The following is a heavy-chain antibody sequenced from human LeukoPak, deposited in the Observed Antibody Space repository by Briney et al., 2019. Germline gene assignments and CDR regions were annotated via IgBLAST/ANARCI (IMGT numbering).Heavy chain of an antibody. CDR3: ATPGRWLQLDY. D-gene: IGHD5-24*01. CDR2: INHSGST. V-gene: IGHV4-34*01. CDR1: GGSLSAYY. J-gene: IGHJ4*02. Sequence: SETLSLTCAVHGGSLSAYYWSWIRQPPGKGLEWIGEINHSGSTNYNPSLKSRVTISVDTSKNQFSLKSSSVTAADTAVYYCATPGRWLQLDYWGQGTLVTVSS.